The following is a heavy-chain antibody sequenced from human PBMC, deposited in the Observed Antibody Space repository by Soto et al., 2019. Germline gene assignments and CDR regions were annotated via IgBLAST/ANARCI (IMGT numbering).Heavy chain of an antibody. CDR2: IIPIFGTA. V-gene: IGHV1-69*13. CDR1: GGTFSSYA. D-gene: IGHD5-12*01. J-gene: IGHJ6*02. Sequence: ASVKVSCKASGGTFSSYAISWVRQAPGQGLEWMGGIIPIFGTANYAQKFQGRVTITADESTSTAYMELSSLRSEDTAVYYCARVTEISWLSGNYYYYGMDVWGQGTTVTVSS. CDR3: ARVTEISWLSGNYYYYGMDV.